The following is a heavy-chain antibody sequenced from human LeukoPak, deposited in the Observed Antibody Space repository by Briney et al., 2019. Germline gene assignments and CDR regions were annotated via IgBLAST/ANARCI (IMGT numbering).Heavy chain of an antibody. CDR1: GFTFSKAW. CDR3: ARTRSSSAGPFDY. V-gene: IGHV3-15*01. CDR2: IKSKTDGGTT. J-gene: IGHJ4*02. D-gene: IGHD6-6*01. Sequence: GGSLRLSCAVSGFTFSKAWMSWVRQAPGKGLEWVGRIKSKTDGGTTDYAGPVKGRFTISRDDSKNTLYLQMNSLRAEDTAVYYCARTRSSSAGPFDYWGQGTLVTVSS.